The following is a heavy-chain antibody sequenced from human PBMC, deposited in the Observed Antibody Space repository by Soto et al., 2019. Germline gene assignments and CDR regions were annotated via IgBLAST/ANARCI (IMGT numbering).Heavy chain of an antibody. Sequence: ETLSLTCTVSGGSISSYYWSWIRQPPGKGLEWIGYIYYSGSTNYNPSLKSRVTISVDTSKNQFSLKLSSVTAADTAVYYCARVSRYSSSWRYDAFDIWGQGTMVTVSS. CDR2: IYYSGST. D-gene: IGHD6-13*01. V-gene: IGHV4-59*01. J-gene: IGHJ3*02. CDR1: GGSISSYY. CDR3: ARVSRYSSSWRYDAFDI.